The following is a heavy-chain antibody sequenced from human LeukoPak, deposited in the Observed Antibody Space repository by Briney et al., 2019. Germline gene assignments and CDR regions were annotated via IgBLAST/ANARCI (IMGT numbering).Heavy chain of an antibody. CDR2: INPSGGST. J-gene: IGHJ3*02. V-gene: IGHV1-46*01. Sequence: GASVKVSCKASGYTFTSYYMHWVRHAPGQGLEWMGIINPSGGSTSYAQKFQGRVTMTRDTSTSTVYMELSSLRSEDTAVYYCASLSTVTHAFDIWGQGTMVTVSS. CDR3: ASLSTVTHAFDI. CDR1: GYTFTSYY. D-gene: IGHD4-17*01.